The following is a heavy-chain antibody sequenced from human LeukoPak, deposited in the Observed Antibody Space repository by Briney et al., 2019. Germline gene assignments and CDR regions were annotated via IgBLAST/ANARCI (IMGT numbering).Heavy chain of an antibody. CDR2: INSDGSST. J-gene: IGHJ4*02. D-gene: IGHD1-1*01. CDR3: ARGTTGQRYYFDY. CDR1: GFTFSSYW. V-gene: IGHV3-74*01. Sequence: PGGSLTLSCAASGFTFSSYWMHWVRQAPGRGLVWVSRINSDGSSTYFADSVKGRFTISRDNAKNTLYLQMNSLSAEDTAVYYCARGTTGQRYYFDYWGQGTLVTVSS.